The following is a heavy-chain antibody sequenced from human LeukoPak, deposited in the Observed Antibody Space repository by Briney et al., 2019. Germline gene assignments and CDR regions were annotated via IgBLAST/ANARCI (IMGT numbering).Heavy chain of an antibody. CDR1: GYTFIGYY. CDR2: INPNSGGT. J-gene: IGHJ3*02. CDR3: ARSHDSSGYDAFDI. D-gene: IGHD3-22*01. Sequence: ASVKVSCKASGYTFIGYYMHWVRQAPGQGLEWMGWINPNSGGTNYAQEFQGRVTMTRDTSISTAYMELSRLTSDDTAVYYCARSHDSSGYDAFDIWGQGTMVTVPS. V-gene: IGHV1-2*02.